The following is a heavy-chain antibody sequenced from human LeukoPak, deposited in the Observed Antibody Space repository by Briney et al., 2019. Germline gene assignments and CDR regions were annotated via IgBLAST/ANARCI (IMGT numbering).Heavy chain of an antibody. CDR2: ISGDGGST. CDR3: AKGAVYGGNSVYYYYYYMDV. D-gene: IGHD4-23*01. Sequence: GGSLRLSCAASGFTFDDYAMHWVRQAPGKGLEWVSLISGDGGSTYYADSVKGRFTISRDNSKNSLYLQMNSLRTEDTALYYCAKGAVYGGNSVYYYYYYMDVWGKGTTVTVSS. V-gene: IGHV3-43*02. J-gene: IGHJ6*03. CDR1: GFTFDDYA.